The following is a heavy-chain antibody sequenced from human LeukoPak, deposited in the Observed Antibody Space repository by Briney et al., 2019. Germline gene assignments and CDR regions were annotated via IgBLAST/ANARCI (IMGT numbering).Heavy chain of an antibody. D-gene: IGHD3-3*01. Sequence: GGSLRLSCAVSGFTFSTYSMNWVRQAPGKGLEWVSYITSSSSTIYYADSVKGRFTISRDNAKNSLYLQMSSLRAEDTAVYYCAGVRSAYYTDYWGQGTLVTVSS. CDR3: AGVRSAYYTDY. CDR2: ITSSSSTI. V-gene: IGHV3-48*01. CDR1: GFTFSTYS. J-gene: IGHJ4*02.